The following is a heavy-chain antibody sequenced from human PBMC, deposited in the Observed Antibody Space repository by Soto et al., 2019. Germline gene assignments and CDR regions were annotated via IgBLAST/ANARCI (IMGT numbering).Heavy chain of an antibody. CDR1: GGSSGSYY. J-gene: IGHJ4*02. CDR3: ARGGWRQIDY. Sequence: QVQLQESGPGLVKPSETLSLTCSVSGGSSGSYYWSWIRQPPGKGLEWIGYIYYSGSTNYHPSLKSRVTISVDTSKNQFSLKLSSVTAADTAVYYCARGGWRQIDYWGQGTLVTVSS. V-gene: IGHV4-59*08. D-gene: IGHD3-3*01. CDR2: IYYSGST.